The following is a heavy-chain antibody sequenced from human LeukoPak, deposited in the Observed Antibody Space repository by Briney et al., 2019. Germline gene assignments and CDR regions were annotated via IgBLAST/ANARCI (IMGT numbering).Heavy chain of an antibody. D-gene: IGHD3-3*01. Sequence: RPGRSLRLSCAASGFTFSSYAMHWVRQAPGKGLEWVANIKQDGSEKYYVDSVKGRFTISRDNAKNSLYLQMNSLRAEDTAVYYCARDLKGLGWSGSRSYYYYYYYMDVWGKGTTVTVSS. CDR3: ARDLKGLGWSGSRSYYYYYYYMDV. CDR1: GFTFSSYA. CDR2: IKQDGSEK. J-gene: IGHJ6*03. V-gene: IGHV3-7*01.